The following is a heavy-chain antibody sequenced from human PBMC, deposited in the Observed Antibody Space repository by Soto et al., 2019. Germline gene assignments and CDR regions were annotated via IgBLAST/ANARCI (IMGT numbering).Heavy chain of an antibody. CDR3: AREKCSSTSCNHGMDV. D-gene: IGHD2-2*01. J-gene: IGHJ6*02. CDR1: AFTFNNFP. V-gene: IGHV3-21*01. Sequence: EVQLVESGGGLVKPGGSLRLSCVASAFTFNNFPMHWVRQAPGKGLQWLASITTTSTYKYYADSVKGRFSISRDNAKNSLYLELTNLRSEDTAVCYCAREKCSSTSCNHGMDVWGLGTTVTVSS. CDR2: ITTTSTYK.